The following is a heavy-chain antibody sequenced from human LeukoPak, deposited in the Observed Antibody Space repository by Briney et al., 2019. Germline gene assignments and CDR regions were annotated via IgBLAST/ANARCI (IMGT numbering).Heavy chain of an antibody. CDR3: ARHRRLTDAFDI. CDR2: IYHSGST. V-gene: IGHV4-38-2*01. J-gene: IGHJ3*02. CDR1: GYSISSGYY. D-gene: IGHD3-9*01. Sequence: PSETLSLTCAVSGYSISSGYYWGWIRQPPGKGLEWIGSIYHSGSTYYNPSLKSRVTISVDTSKNQFSLKLSSVTAADTAVYYCARHRRLTDAFDIWRQGTMVTVSS.